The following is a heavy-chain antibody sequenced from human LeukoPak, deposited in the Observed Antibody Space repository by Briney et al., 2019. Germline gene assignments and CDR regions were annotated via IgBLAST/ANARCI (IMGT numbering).Heavy chain of an antibody. V-gene: IGHV3-23*01. CDR2: ISGSGGNT. Sequence: PGGSLRLSCAASGFTFSSYAMSSVRQAPGKGLEWVSAISGSGGNTYYADSVKGRFTISRDNSKNTLYLQMNSLRAEDTAIYYCAKGNYGYYFDYWGQGTLVTVSS. D-gene: IGHD4-11*01. CDR3: AKGNYGYYFDY. CDR1: GFTFSSYA. J-gene: IGHJ4*02.